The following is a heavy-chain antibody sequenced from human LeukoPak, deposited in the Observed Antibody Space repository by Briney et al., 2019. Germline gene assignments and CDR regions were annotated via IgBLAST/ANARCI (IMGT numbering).Heavy chain of an antibody. CDR1: GFTFSDYY. J-gene: IGHJ4*02. Sequence: GGSLRLSCAASGFTFSDYYMSWIRQAPGKGLEWVSYISSSGSTIYYADSVKGRFTISRDNAKNSLYLQMNSLRAEDTAVYYCARDVLLWFGELSNPDYWGQGTLVTVSS. V-gene: IGHV3-11*01. CDR2: ISSSGSTI. CDR3: ARDVLLWFGELSNPDY. D-gene: IGHD3-10*01.